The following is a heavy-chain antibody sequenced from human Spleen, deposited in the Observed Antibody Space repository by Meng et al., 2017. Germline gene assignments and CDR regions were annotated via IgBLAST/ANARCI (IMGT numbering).Heavy chain of an antibody. CDR3: ATKRQWLLPFDY. D-gene: IGHD6-19*01. J-gene: IGHJ4*02. CDR2: INHSGST. V-gene: IGHV4-34*01. Sequence: QRQLKQWGPVLLQPSETLSLPCAVYGGSFSGYYWSWIRQPPGKGLEWIGEINHSGSTNYNPSLKSRVTISVDTSKNQFSLKLSSVTAADTAVYYCATKRQWLLPFDYWGQGTLVTVSS. CDR1: GGSFSGYY.